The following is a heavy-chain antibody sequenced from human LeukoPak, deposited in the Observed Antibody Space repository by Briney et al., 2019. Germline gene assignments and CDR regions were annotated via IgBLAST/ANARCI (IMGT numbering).Heavy chain of an antibody. CDR3: AKYAPPTTALTRFFDD. CDR2: ISAGNDI. Sequence: GGSLRLSCAASGFSLNNYDMVWVRQTPGKGPEWGSGISAGNDIVYADSVKGRFSISRDSSKNTLYLQMNSLRVEDTAVYYCAKYAPPTTALTRFFDDWGQGTLVTVSS. CDR1: GFSLNNYD. V-gene: IGHV3-23*01. D-gene: IGHD4-17*01. J-gene: IGHJ4*02.